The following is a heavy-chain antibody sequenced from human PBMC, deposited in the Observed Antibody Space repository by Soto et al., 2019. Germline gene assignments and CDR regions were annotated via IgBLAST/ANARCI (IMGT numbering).Heavy chain of an antibody. CDR3: ARQYCSGGSCYSGTYYYYYGMDV. Sequence: GESLKIYCKGSGYSFTSYWISWVRQMPGKGLEWMGRIDPSDSYTNYSPSFQGHVTISADKSISTAYLQWSSLKASDTAMYYCARQYCSGGSCYSGTYYYYYGMDVWGQGTTVTVSS. D-gene: IGHD2-15*01. CDR2: IDPSDSYT. CDR1: GYSFTSYW. V-gene: IGHV5-10-1*01. J-gene: IGHJ6*02.